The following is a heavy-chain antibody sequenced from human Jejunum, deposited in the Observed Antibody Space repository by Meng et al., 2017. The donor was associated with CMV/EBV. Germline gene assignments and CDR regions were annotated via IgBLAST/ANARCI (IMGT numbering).Heavy chain of an antibody. CDR1: GSTFSTSL. CDR3: ARAVSGGSLADY. V-gene: IGHV3-74*01. Sequence: SWALSGSTFSTSLMHWVRQAPGQGLVWISRIDGDETTTGYGDSVRGRFTISRDNAKNTLYLEMNSLRDDDTGVYYCARAVSGGSLADYWGQGTLVTVSS. J-gene: IGHJ4*02. D-gene: IGHD6-19*01. CDR2: IDGDETTT.